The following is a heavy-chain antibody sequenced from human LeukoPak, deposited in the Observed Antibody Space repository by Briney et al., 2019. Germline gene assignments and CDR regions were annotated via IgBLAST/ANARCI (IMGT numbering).Heavy chain of an antibody. CDR3: ARDRYDLWSGYSFDY. D-gene: IGHD3-3*01. Sequence: KPSETLSLPCTVSGYSISSGYYWGWIRQPPGKGLEWIGSIYHSGSTYYNPSLKSRVTISVDTSKNQFSLKLSSVTAADTAVYYCARDRYDLWSGYSFDYWGQGTLVTVSS. CDR1: GYSISSGYY. CDR2: IYHSGST. J-gene: IGHJ4*02. V-gene: IGHV4-38-2*02.